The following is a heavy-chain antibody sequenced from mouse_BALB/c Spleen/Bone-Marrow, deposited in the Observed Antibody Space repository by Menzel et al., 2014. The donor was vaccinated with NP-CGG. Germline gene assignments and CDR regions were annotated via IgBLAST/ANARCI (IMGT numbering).Heavy chain of an antibody. V-gene: IGHV5-6*01. CDR3: TRQRNWDHYAMDY. CDR2: ISSGGGYT. D-gene: IGHD4-1*01. CDR1: GFTFSTYG. J-gene: IGHJ4*01. Sequence: EVMLVESEGDLVKPGGSLKLSCAASGFTFSTYGMSWVRQTPDKRLEWVATISSGGGYTYYPDSVKGRFTISRDNANNTPYLQMSSLKSEDTAMYYCTRQRNWDHYAMDYWGQGTSVTVSS.